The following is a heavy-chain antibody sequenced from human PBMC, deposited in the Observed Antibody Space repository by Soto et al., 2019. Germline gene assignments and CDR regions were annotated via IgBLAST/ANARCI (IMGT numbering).Heavy chain of an antibody. CDR3: ASQRRDGYFGDY. J-gene: IGHJ4*02. CDR2: IKQDGSGK. V-gene: IGHV3-7*01. CDR1: GFTFSSYW. Sequence: GGSLRLSCAASGFTFSSYWMTWVRQAPGKGLEWVANIKQDGSGKHYVDSVKGRFTISRDNAKNSLYLQMNSLRAEDTAVYYCASQRRDGYFGDYWGQGTLVT. D-gene: IGHD5-12*01.